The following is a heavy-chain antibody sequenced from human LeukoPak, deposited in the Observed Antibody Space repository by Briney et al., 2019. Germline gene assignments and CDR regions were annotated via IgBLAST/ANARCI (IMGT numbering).Heavy chain of an antibody. Sequence: KPGRSLRPSCAASGFTFSNSWMTWVRQAPGKGLEWVGRIRSKADGGTTDYAAPVKGRFTISRDDSKSTLYLHMNSLQTEDTAVYYCTTVRRWEPDYWGQGTLVTVSS. V-gene: IGHV3-15*01. J-gene: IGHJ4*02. CDR3: TTVRRWEPDY. CDR2: IRSKADGGTT. CDR1: GFTFSNSW. D-gene: IGHD1-26*01.